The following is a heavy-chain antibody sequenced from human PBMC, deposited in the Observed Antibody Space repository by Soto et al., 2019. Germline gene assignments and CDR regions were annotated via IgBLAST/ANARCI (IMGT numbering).Heavy chain of an antibody. CDR1: GGTFSSYA. CDR3: ATLRGYSGYDFDY. CDR2: IIPIFGTA. Sequence: SVKVSCKASGGTFSSYAISWVRQAPGQGLEWMGGIIPIFGTANYAQKFQGGVTITADKSTSTAYMELSSLRSEDTAVYYCATLRGYSGYDFDYWGQGTLVTVSS. D-gene: IGHD5-12*01. J-gene: IGHJ4*02. V-gene: IGHV1-69*06.